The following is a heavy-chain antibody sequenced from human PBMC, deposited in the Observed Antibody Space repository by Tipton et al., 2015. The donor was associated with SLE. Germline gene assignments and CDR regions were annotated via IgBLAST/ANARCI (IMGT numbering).Heavy chain of an antibody. CDR2: MSYSGST. CDR3: ARVTGIGLGTWYFDL. CDR1: GGSFSGYY. J-gene: IGHJ2*01. Sequence: TLSLTCAVYGGSFSGYYCSWIRQPPGKGLEWIGYMSYSGSTYYNPSLKSRVTISVDTSKTQFSLNLSSVTAADTAVYYCARVTGIGLGTWYFDLWGRGTLVTVSS. D-gene: IGHD3-16*01. V-gene: IGHV4-59*01.